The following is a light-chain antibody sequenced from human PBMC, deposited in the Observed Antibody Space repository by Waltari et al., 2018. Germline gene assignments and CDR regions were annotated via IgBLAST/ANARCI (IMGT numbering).Light chain of an antibody. CDR1: QNINNY. V-gene: IGKV1-39*01. Sequence: DIQMTQSPSSLSASVGDRVTITCRASQNINNYLNWYQQKPGKAPKLLIYGASNLQRGVPATFSGSGSGTDFTLTISSLQPEDVATYYCQQSYSTPRTFGQGTKVEIK. CDR3: QQSYSTPRT. J-gene: IGKJ1*01. CDR2: GAS.